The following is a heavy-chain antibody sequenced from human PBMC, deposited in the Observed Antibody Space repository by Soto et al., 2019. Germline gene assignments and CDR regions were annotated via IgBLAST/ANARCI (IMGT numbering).Heavy chain of an antibody. CDR1: GITISNYP. J-gene: IGHJ4*02. CDR2: ISGSGDRT. CDR3: VQDDGGYPSTAPH. V-gene: IGHV3-23*01. Sequence: EVQLLESGGGLVQPGGSLRLSCAASGITISNYPMSWVRQAPGKGLDWVSGISGSGDRTYYADSAKGRFTISKDISKHSLSLQLDSLGVEDTAVYFCVQDDGGYPSTAPHWGQGTLFTVSS. D-gene: IGHD3-22*01.